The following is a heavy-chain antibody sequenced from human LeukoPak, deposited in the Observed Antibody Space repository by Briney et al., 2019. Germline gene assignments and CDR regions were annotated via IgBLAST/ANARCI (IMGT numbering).Heavy chain of an antibody. J-gene: IGHJ4*02. V-gene: IGHV4-4*07. CDR2: IYTTGST. CDR1: GGSISSYY. Sequence: SETLSLTCTVSGGSISSYYWTWIRQPAGKGLEWIGRIYTTGSTNYNPSLNSRVTMSVDTSKNQFSLKLSSVTAADTAVYYCARAPGYSSGWYSQQSGYYFDYWGQGTLVTVSS. D-gene: IGHD6-19*01. CDR3: ARAPGYSSGWYSQQSGYYFDY.